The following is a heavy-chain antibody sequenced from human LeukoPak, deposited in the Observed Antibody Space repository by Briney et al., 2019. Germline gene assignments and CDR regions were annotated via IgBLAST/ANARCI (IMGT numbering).Heavy chain of an antibody. J-gene: IGHJ5*02. D-gene: IGHD3-22*01. CDR3: AREGHDSSGYYSNWFDP. Sequence: SETLSLTCTVSGGSISSGDYYWSWIRQPPGKGLEWIGYIYYSGSTYYNPSLKSRVTISVDTSKNQFSLKPSSVTAADTAVYYCAREGHDSSGYYSNWFDPWGQGTLVTVSS. V-gene: IGHV4-30-4*01. CDR1: GGSISSGDYY. CDR2: IYYSGST.